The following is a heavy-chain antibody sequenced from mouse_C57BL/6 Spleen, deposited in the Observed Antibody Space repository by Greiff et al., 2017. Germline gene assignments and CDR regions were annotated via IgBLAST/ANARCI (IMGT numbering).Heavy chain of an antibody. V-gene: IGHV1-76*01. J-gene: IGHJ4*01. CDR1: GYTFTDYY. CDR3: ARGLLDAMDY. CDR2: MYPGSGNT. Sequence: VQLQQSGAELVRPGASVKLSCKASGYTFTDYYINWVKQRPGQGLEWIARMYPGSGNTYYNEKFKGKATLTAEKSSSTAYMQLSSLTSEDSAVYFCARGLLDAMDYWGQGTSVTVSS.